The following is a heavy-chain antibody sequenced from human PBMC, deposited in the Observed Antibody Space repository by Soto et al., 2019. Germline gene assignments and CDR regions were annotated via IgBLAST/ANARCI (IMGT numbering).Heavy chain of an antibody. D-gene: IGHD3-3*01. CDR3: AEPNYDFCPRY. CDR1: GFTFSSYW. J-gene: IGHJ4*02. CDR2: IKQGGSKK. Sequence: PGGSLRLSCAASGFTFSSYWMSWVRQAPGKGLEWVADIKQGGSKKYYVDSVKGRFTISRDNSKNTLYLQMNSLRAEDTAVYYCAEPNYDFCPRYWGQGTLVTVSS. V-gene: IGHV3-7*03.